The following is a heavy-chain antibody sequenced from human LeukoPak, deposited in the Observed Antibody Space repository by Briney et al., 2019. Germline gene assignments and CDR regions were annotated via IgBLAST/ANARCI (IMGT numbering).Heavy chain of an antibody. CDR2: INHSGST. CDR3: AREFVVVPAANDAFDI. D-gene: IGHD2-2*01. J-gene: IGHJ3*02. V-gene: IGHV4-34*01. Sequence: SETLSLTCAVYGGSFSGYYWSWIRQPPGKGLEWIGEINHSGSTNYNPSLKSQVTISVDTSKNQFSLKLSSVTAVDTAVYYCAREFVVVPAANDAFDIWGQGTMVTVSS. CDR1: GGSFSGYY.